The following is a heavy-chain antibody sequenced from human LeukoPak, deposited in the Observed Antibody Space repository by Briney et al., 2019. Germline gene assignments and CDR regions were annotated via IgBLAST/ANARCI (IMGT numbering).Heavy chain of an antibody. CDR3: ARDHPPRVYCSGGSCYDRFDY. V-gene: IGHV3-74*01. D-gene: IGHD2-15*01. CDR2: INSDGSST. CDR1: GFTFSSYW. J-gene: IGHJ4*02. Sequence: PGGSLRLSCAASGFTFSSYWMHWVRQAPGKGLVWVSRINSDGSSTSYADSVKGRFTISRDNAKNTLYLQMNSLRAEDTAVYYCARDHPPRVYCSGGSCYDRFDYWGQGTLVTVSS.